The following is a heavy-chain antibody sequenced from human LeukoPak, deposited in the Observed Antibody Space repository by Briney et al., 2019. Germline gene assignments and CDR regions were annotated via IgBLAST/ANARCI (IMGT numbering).Heavy chain of an antibody. Sequence: SETLSLTCTVSGGSISSYYWSWIRQPPGKGLEWIGYIYYSGSTNYNPSLKSRVTISVDTSKNQFSLKLSSVTAADTAVYYCARHGRDGCNSRDGGYYFDYWGQGTLVTVSS. CDR2: IYYSGST. CDR1: GGSISSYY. J-gene: IGHJ4*02. V-gene: IGHV4-59*08. CDR3: ARHGRDGCNSRDGGYYFDY. D-gene: IGHD5-24*01.